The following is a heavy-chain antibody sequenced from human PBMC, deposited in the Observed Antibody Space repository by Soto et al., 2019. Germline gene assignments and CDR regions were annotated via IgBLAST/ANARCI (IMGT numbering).Heavy chain of an antibody. CDR1: GFTFTRSA. CDR2: IVVGSGNT. J-gene: IGHJ3*01. D-gene: IGHD4-17*01. V-gene: IGHV1-58*01. CDR3: AAFATTGDAFDV. Sequence: ASVKVSSKASGFTFTRSAVQWVRQARGQRPEWIGWIVVGSGNTNYAQKFQERVTITRDMSTSTAYMELSSLRSEDTAVYYCAAFATTGDAFDVWGQGTMVTVSS.